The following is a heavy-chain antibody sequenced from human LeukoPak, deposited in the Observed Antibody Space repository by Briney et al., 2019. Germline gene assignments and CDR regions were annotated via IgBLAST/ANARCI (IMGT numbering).Heavy chain of an antibody. CDR3: ARRAGAYSHPYDY. V-gene: IGHV3-53*01. CDR1: GFTASSNS. Sequence: PGGSRGPSGTVSGFTASSNSMSWARQAPGKGLKWVSFIYSDNTHYSDSVKGRFTISRDNSKNTLYLQMNSLRAEDTAVYYCARRAGAYSHPYDYWGQGTLVTVSS. D-gene: IGHD4/OR15-4a*01. CDR2: IYSDNT. J-gene: IGHJ4*02.